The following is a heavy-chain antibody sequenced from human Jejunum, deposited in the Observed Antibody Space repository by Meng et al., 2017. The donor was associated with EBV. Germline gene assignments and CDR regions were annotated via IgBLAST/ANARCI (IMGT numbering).Heavy chain of an antibody. CDR3: AHFYDSSGYTDS. D-gene: IGHD3-22*01. CDR1: GFSLSTIGVG. J-gene: IGHJ5*01. CDR2: IYWDDDQ. Sequence: QITLKESGPTLVKPTQTLTLTCTFSGFSLSTIGVGVSWIRQPPGKALEWLALIYWDDDQRFSPSLRSRLTITKDTSKNQVVLTMTNMDPADTGTYFCAHFYDSSGYTDSWGQGTLVTRLL. V-gene: IGHV2-5*02.